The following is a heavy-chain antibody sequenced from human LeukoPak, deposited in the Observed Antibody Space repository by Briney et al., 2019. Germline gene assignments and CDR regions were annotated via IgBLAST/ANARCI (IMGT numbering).Heavy chain of an antibody. J-gene: IGHJ4*02. Sequence: GGSLRLSCAASGFTFSSYGMHWVRQAPGKGLEWVAVISYDGSNKYYADSVKGRFTISRDNAKNSLYLQMNSLRAEDTAVYYCARDPGVQLELDYWGQGTLVTVSS. CDR2: ISYDGSNK. D-gene: IGHD1-1*01. V-gene: IGHV3-30*03. CDR3: ARDPGVQLELDY. CDR1: GFTFSSYG.